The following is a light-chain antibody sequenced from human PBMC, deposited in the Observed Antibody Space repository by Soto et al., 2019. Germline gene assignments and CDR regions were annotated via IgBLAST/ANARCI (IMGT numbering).Light chain of an antibody. CDR3: QQSYNTPFT. Sequence: DFQITQSPSSLSASVGDRVTITCRASQSISNYLNWYQQKPGEAPKLLIYAASSLQSGVPSRFSGRGSGTDFTLTISSLQPEDFATYYCQQSYNTPFTFGQGTRLEIK. V-gene: IGKV1-39*01. J-gene: IGKJ5*01. CDR1: QSISNY. CDR2: AAS.